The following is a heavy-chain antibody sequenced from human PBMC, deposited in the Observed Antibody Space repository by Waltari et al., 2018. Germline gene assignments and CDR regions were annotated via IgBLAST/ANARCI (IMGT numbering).Heavy chain of an antibody. CDR2: IYSAGSS. CDR3: ARARDEDTAMVYFDH. CDR1: GFPASSNK. V-gene: IGHV3-66*02. J-gene: IGHJ4*02. Sequence: EVQLVESGGGLVHPGGSLKLSCAASGFPASSNKMSWVRQAPGKGLEWVSLIYSAGSSYYADSVRGRFSISRDNSKNTLHLQMNSLRAEDTAMYYCARARDEDTAMVYFDHWGQGTLISVSS. D-gene: IGHD5-18*01.